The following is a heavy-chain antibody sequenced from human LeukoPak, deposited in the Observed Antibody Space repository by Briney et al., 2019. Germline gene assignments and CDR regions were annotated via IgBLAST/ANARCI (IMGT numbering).Heavy chain of an antibody. V-gene: IGHV3-53*01. CDR1: GFSVNFNY. CDR3: AKGVTMIVVCIDY. Sequence: GGSLRLSCAASGFSVNFNYLSWVRQAPGKGLAWVSLLYAGGSTHYADSVKGRFTISRDNSKNTLYLQMNSLRAEDTAVYYCAKGVTMIVVCIDYWGQGTLVTVSS. CDR2: LYAGGST. J-gene: IGHJ4*02. D-gene: IGHD3-22*01.